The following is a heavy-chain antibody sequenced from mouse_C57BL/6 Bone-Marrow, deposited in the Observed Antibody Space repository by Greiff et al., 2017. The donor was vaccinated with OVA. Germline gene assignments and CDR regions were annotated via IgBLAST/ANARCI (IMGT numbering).Heavy chain of an antibody. D-gene: IGHD1-1*01. V-gene: IGHV5-6*02. Sequence: EVKLEESGGDLVKPGGSLKLSCAASGFTFSSYGMSWVRQTPDKRLEWVATISSGGSYTYYPDSVKGRFTISRDNAKNTLYLQMSSLKSEDTAMYYCARPLITTVVAPFDYWGQGTTLTVSS. CDR1: GFTFSSYG. J-gene: IGHJ2*01. CDR2: ISSGGSYT. CDR3: ARPLITTVVAPFDY.